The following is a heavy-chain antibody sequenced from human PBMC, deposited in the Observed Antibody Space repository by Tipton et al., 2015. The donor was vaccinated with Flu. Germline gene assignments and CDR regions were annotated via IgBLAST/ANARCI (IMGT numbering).Heavy chain of an antibody. CDR2: INPSGGSI. CDR1: GYTFTRYY. V-gene: IGHV1-46*01. Sequence: QVQLVQSGAEVKSPGASVKLSCKASGYTFTRYYMQWVRQAPGQGLEWMGIINPSGGSITYAQKFQGRVTMTRDTSTSTVYMELSSLRSEDTAVYYCARVGGENYDILTGHPGYYYYGMDVWSQGTTVTVSS. CDR3: ARVGGENYDILTGHPGYYYYGMDV. J-gene: IGHJ6*02. D-gene: IGHD3-9*01.